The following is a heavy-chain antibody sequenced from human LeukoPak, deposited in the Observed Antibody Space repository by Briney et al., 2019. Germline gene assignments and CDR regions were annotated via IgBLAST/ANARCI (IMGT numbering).Heavy chain of an antibody. V-gene: IGHV3-72*01. CDR2: TKNKGNSYTR. J-gene: IGHJ4*02. CDR1: GITFSDHD. D-gene: IGHD3-10*01. Sequence: PGGSLRLSCAVSGITFSDHDMDWVRQAPGKGLEWCGRTKNKGNSYTREYAASVKGRFTISRDASKNSLYLQMNSLKTEDTAIYYCVAMIREVGYWGQGTLVTVSS. CDR3: VAMIREVGY.